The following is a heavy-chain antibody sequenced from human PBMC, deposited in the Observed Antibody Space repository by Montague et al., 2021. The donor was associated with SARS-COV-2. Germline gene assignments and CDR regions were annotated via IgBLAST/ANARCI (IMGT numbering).Heavy chain of an antibody. CDR1: GASLSSDSLS. D-gene: IGHD2-2*03. CDR2: TYYRSKWYN. Sequence: VSPGASLSSDSLSWHWISPSPSRGLEWLASTYYRSKWYNDSAPSVSGRATVEPDTSRNQFSLHLDSVTPEDTALYFCARKMDSSFDVWGKGTMVIVSS. CDR3: ARKMDSSFDV. J-gene: IGHJ3*01. V-gene: IGHV6-1*01.